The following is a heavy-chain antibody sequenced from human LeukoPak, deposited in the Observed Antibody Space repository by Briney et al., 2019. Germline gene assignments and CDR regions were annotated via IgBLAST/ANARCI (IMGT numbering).Heavy chain of an antibody. Sequence: SETLSLTCTVSGGSISSYYWSWIRQPPGKGLEWIGYIYYSGSTNYNPSLKSRVTISVDTSKNQFSLKLSSVTAADTAVYYCARDRSSGYDYWGQGTLVTVSS. V-gene: IGHV4-59*01. CDR2: IYYSGST. CDR3: ARDRSSGYDY. CDR1: GGSISSYY. D-gene: IGHD6-19*01. J-gene: IGHJ4*02.